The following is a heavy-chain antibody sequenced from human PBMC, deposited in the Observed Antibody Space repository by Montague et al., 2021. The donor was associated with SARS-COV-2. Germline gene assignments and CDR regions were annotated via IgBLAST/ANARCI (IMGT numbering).Heavy chain of an antibody. V-gene: IGHV4-31*03. CDR2: VYYTGST. Sequence: TLSLTCSVSGDPISRAGYFWTWIRHHPTEGLEWIGYVYYTGSTDYNPSLKSRVSMSIDTLRNQFSLKMSSVTAADTAVYYCARDRYGHFDYWGQGTLVTVSS. CDR3: ARDRYGHFDY. J-gene: IGHJ4*02. CDR1: GDPISRAGYF. D-gene: IGHD5-18*01.